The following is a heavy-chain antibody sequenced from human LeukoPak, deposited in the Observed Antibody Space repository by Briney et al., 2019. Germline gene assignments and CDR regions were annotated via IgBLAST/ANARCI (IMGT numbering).Heavy chain of an antibody. CDR3: AREAYCGGDCYSGSSY. V-gene: IGHV4-34*01. D-gene: IGHD2-21*02. Sequence: SETLSLTCAVYGGSFSGYYWSWIRQPPGKGLEWIGEINHSGSTNYNPSLKSRVTISADTSKNQFSLKLSSVTAADTAVYYCAREAYCGGDCYSGSSYWGQGTLVTVSS. J-gene: IGHJ4*02. CDR1: GGSFSGYY. CDR2: INHSGST.